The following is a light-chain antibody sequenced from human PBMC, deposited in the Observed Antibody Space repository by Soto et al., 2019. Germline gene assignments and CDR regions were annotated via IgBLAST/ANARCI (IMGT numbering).Light chain of an antibody. J-gene: IGKJ2*01. CDR3: QQYNIWPPLYT. CDR2: GAS. Sequence: EIVLTQSPAILSASPGERATLSCRASQTVSDNLAWYQQKPGQSPRLLIYGASTRATDIPVRFSGSGSGTEFTLTISSLQSEDFAVYYCQQYNIWPPLYTFGPGTKL. CDR1: QTVSDN. V-gene: IGKV3-15*01.